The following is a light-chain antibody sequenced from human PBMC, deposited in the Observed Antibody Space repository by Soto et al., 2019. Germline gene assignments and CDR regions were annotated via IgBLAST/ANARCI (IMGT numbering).Light chain of an antibody. Sequence: QPVLTQSPSASASRGASVKLTCTLSSGHSSYAIAWHQQQPEKGPRYLMKVNSDGSHSKGDGIPDRFSGSSSGAERYLSISSLQPEDEADYYCQSWGTGIPVFGGGTKLTVL. J-gene: IGLJ2*01. CDR2: VNSDGSH. CDR1: SGHSSYA. V-gene: IGLV4-69*01. CDR3: QSWGTGIPV.